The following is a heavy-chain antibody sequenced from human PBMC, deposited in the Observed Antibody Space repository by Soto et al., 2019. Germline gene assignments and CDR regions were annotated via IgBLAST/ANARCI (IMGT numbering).Heavy chain of an antibody. CDR2: ISTYNGNT. J-gene: IGHJ4*02. CDR3: ARGATRGYYFDN. Sequence: QVQLVQSGTEVKKPGASVKVSCKASGYTFSTYGICWVRQAPGQGLEWMGWISTYNGNTNYAQKLQGRVTMTTDTSTSTAYMELRSLRSDDTAVYYCARGATRGYYFDNWGQGTLVTVSS. V-gene: IGHV1-18*01. D-gene: IGHD1-1*01. CDR1: GYTFSTYG.